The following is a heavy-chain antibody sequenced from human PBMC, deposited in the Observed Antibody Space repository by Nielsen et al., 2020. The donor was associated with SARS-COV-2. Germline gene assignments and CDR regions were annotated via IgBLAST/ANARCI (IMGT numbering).Heavy chain of an antibody. CDR3: ARDLVVVVPAATYGMDV. V-gene: IGHV1-69*13. CDR1: GGTFSSYA. CDR2: IIPIFGTA. Sequence: SVKVSCKASGGTFSSYAISWVRQAPGQGLEWMGGIIPIFGTANYAQKFQGRVTITADESTSTAYMELSSLRSEDTAVYYCARDLVVVVPAATYGMDVWGQGTTVTVSS. D-gene: IGHD2-2*01. J-gene: IGHJ6*02.